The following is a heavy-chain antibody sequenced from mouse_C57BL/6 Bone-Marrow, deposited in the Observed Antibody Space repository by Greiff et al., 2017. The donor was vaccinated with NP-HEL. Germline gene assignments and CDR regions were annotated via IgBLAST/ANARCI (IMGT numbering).Heavy chain of an antibody. J-gene: IGHJ3*01. D-gene: IGHD2-1*01. CDR1: GYSITSGYD. V-gene: IGHV3-1*01. CDR2: ISYSGST. Sequence: ESGPGMVKPSQSLSLTCTVTGYSITSGYDWHWIRHFPGNKLEWMGYISYSGSTNYNPSLKSRISITHDTSKNHFFLKLNSVTTEDTATYYCARDRNYPFAYWGQGTLVTVSA. CDR3: ARDRNYPFAY.